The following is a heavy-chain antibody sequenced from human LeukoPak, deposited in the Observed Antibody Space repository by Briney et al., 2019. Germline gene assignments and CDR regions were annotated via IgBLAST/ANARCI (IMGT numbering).Heavy chain of an antibody. J-gene: IGHJ4*02. V-gene: IGHV3-11*01. CDR2: ITSSGDDI. CDR1: GFTSSDYY. D-gene: IGHD5-12*01. CDR3: ASDIVATSGDF. Sequence: GGSLRLSCAASGFTSSDYYMSWIGPAPGKGLEWVAYITSSGDDIYYADSVKGRFTISRDNAKNALFLRMSSLRVEDTATYYCASDIVATSGDFWGQGTLVSVSS.